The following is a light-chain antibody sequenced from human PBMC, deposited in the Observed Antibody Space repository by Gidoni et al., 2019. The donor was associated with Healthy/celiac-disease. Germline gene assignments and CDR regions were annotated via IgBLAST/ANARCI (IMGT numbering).Light chain of an antibody. CDR2: SNN. J-gene: IGLJ2*01. Sequence: QSVLTQPPSASGTPGHSVTISCSGSSSNIGSNYVYWYQQLPGTAPKLLIYSNNQRPSGVPDRFSGSKSGTSASLAISGLRSEDEADYYCAAWDDSLSGFVVFGGGTKLTVL. CDR3: AAWDDSLSGFVV. CDR1: SSNIGSNY. V-gene: IGLV1-47*02.